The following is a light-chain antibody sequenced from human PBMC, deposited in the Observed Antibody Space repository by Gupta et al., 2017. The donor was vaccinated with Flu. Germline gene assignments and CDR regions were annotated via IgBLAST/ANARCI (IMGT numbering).Light chain of an antibody. CDR2: EIT. Sequence: QPALTQPASVAGSPGQSITISCTGTNSDVGTYMYVSWYQHHPGKAPKLMIYEITNRPSGVSNRSSGSKSGKTALLTISGLLAEDEAYDYWSSYTSSDTRVFGGGTKLTVL. V-gene: IGLV2-14*01. J-gene: IGLJ3*02. CDR3: SSYTSSDTRV. CDR1: NSDVGTYMY.